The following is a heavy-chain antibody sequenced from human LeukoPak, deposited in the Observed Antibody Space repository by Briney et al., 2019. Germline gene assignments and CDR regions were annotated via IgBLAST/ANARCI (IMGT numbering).Heavy chain of an antibody. Sequence: GASVKVSCKASGYTFTSYGISWVRQAPGQGLEWMGWISAYNGNTNYAQKLQGRVTMTTDTSTSTAYMELRSLRSDDTAVYYCARVLGSSGWYGFFDYWGQGTLVTVSS. V-gene: IGHV1-18*01. D-gene: IGHD6-19*01. CDR2: ISAYNGNT. CDR3: ARVLGSSGWYGFFDY. J-gene: IGHJ4*02. CDR1: GYTFTSYG.